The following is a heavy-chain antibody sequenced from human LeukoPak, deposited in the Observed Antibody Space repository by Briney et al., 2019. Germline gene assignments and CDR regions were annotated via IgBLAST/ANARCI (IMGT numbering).Heavy chain of an antibody. V-gene: IGHV4-4*07. CDR2: IHTSGST. CDR3: AKTNFVFGEYYFDY. J-gene: IGHJ4*02. D-gene: IGHD3-10*01. Sequence: SETLSLTCTVSGGSISSYYWSWIRQPAGKGLEWIGRIHTSGSTNYNPSLKSRVTMSVDTSKNQLSLKLSSVTAADTAVYYCAKTNFVFGEYYFDYWGQGTLVTVSS. CDR1: GGSISSYY.